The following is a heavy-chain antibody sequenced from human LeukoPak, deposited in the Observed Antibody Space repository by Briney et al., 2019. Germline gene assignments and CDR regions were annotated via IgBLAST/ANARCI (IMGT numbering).Heavy chain of an antibody. CDR3: ARDGETDSSGSYYYYYYMDV. CDR1: GFTFSSYW. CDR2: INTDGSST. J-gene: IGHJ6*03. Sequence: PGGSLRLSCAASGFTFSSYWMHWVRQAPGKGLVWVSRINTDGSSTSYADSVKGRFTISRDNAKNTLYLQMNSLRAEDTAVYYCARDGETDSSGSYYYYYYMDVWGKGTTVTVSS. D-gene: IGHD6-19*01. V-gene: IGHV3-74*01.